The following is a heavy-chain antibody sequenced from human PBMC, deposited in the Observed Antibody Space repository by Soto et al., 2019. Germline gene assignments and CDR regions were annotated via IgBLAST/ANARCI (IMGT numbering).Heavy chain of an antibody. Sequence: GASVKVSCKASGFTFTSSSVQWVRQARGQRLEWIGWITVGTGNTNYARKFQERVTITRDMSTSTAYMELKNLRSEDTAMYYCARQLILTDYYYYGMDVWGQGTTVTVSS. CDR2: ITVGTGNT. J-gene: IGHJ6*02. CDR1: GFTFTSSS. CDR3: ARQLILTDYYYYGMDV. D-gene: IGHD4-4*01. V-gene: IGHV1-58*01.